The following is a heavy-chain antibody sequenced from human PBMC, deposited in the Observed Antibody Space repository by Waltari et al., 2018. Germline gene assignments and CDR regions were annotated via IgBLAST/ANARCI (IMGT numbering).Heavy chain of an antibody. V-gene: IGHV5-51*01. D-gene: IGHD1-26*01. Sequence: EVQLVQSGAEVKKPGESLKISCKGSGYTFSDYWIAWVRQMTGEGLEWMGIIYPCDSKTRYSPSFHGQVSISADKSITTAYLQCSSLKASDSAMYYCARLARNGTYSYFDYWGQGTLVTVSS. CDR2: IYPCDSKT. CDR3: ARLARNGTYSYFDY. J-gene: IGHJ4*02. CDR1: GYTFSDYW.